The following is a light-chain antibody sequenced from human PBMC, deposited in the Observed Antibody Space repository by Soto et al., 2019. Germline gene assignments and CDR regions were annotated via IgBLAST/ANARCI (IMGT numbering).Light chain of an antibody. V-gene: IGLV1-51*01. CDR1: SSNIGNNY. CDR3: GTWDSSLSAWV. J-gene: IGLJ3*02. CDR2: DNS. Sequence: QSVLTQPPSVSAAPGQKVTISCSGGSSNIGNNYVAWYQQLPGAAPQLLIYDNSERPSGIPDRFSGSKSGTSATLGISGLQTGDKADYYCGTWDSSLSAWVFGGGTKLTIL.